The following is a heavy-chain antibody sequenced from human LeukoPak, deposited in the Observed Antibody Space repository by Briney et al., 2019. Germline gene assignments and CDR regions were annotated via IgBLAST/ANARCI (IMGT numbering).Heavy chain of an antibody. CDR2: VSYSGST. V-gene: IGHV4-59*01. D-gene: IGHD5-18*01. Sequence: SETLSLTCTVSGGSISSYYWSWVRQPPKKGLGWIGYVSYSGSTDYNPSLKSRVIISIDTSKKQFSLRLSSVTAADTAVYYCARENDRYGRIDYWGQGTQVTVSP. CDR3: ARENDRYGRIDY. J-gene: IGHJ4*02. CDR1: GGSISSYY.